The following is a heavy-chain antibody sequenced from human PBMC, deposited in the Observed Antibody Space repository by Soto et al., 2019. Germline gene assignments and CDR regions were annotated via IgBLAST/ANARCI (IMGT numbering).Heavy chain of an antibody. CDR3: ARAWAAAGKGWFDP. CDR2: IYTSGST. J-gene: IGHJ5*02. D-gene: IGHD6-13*01. Sequence: QVQLQESGPGLVKPSETLSLTRTVSGGSISNYYWSWIRQPAGKGLEWIGRIYTSGSTNYNPSLKSRVTMSVDTSKNQFSLKLSSVTAADTAVYYCARAWAAAGKGWFDPWGQGTLVTVSS. CDR1: GGSISNYY. V-gene: IGHV4-4*07.